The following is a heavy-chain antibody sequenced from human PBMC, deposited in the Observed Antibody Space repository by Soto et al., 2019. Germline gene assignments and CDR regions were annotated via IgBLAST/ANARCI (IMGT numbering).Heavy chain of an antibody. CDR2: IYYSGST. CDR3: ATHLVVPAAQVGFDP. D-gene: IGHD2-2*01. Sequence: NPSETLSLTCTVSGGSISSGGYYWSWIRQHPGKGLEWIGYIYYSGSTYYNPSLKSRVTISVDTSKNQFSLKLSSVTAADTAVYYCATHLVVPAAQVGFDPWGQGTLVTVSS. CDR1: GGSISSGGYY. V-gene: IGHV4-31*03. J-gene: IGHJ5*02.